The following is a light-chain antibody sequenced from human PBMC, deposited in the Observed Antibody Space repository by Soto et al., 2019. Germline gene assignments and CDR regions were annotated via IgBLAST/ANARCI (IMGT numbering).Light chain of an antibody. CDR3: SSYAGSNKNV. Sequence: QSVLTKPPSAYGSPGQSVTISCTGTSSDVGGYNYVSWYQQHPGKAPKLMIYEVSKRPSGVPDRFSGSKSGNTASLTVSGLQAEDEADYYCSSYAGSNKNVFGTGTKVTVL. CDR2: EVS. V-gene: IGLV2-8*01. CDR1: SSDVGGYNY. J-gene: IGLJ1*01.